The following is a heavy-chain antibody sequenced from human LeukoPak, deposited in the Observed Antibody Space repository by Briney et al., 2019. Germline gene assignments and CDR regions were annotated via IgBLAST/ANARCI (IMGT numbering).Heavy chain of an antibody. CDR3: ATDCGGNSVLDF. J-gene: IGHJ4*02. CDR2: ISGSGAST. D-gene: IGHD4-23*01. V-gene: IGHV3-23*01. Sequence: GGSLRLSCAASGSTFKNSAMSWVRQAPGKGLEWVSGISGSGASTYYADSVKGRFTISRDNSKNTLFLLINSLRAEDTAVYHCATDCGGNSVLDFWGQGTLVTVSS. CDR1: GSTFKNSA.